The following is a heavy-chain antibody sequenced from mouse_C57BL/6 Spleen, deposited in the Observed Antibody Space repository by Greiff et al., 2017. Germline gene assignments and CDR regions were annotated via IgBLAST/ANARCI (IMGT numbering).Heavy chain of an antibody. V-gene: IGHV1-69*01. CDR1: GYTFTSYW. Sequence: QVQLQQPGAELVMPGASVKLSCKASGYTFTSYWMHWVKQRPGPGLEWIGEIDPSDSYTNYNQKFKGKSTLTVDKSSSTAYMQLSSLTSEDSAVYYCAILITTVVATRDYWGQGTTLTVSS. CDR3: AILITTVVATRDY. J-gene: IGHJ2*01. CDR2: IDPSDSYT. D-gene: IGHD1-1*01.